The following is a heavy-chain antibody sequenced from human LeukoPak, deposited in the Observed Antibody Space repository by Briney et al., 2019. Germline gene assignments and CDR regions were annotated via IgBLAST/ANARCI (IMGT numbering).Heavy chain of an antibody. CDR1: GYTFTGYY. J-gene: IGHJ6*02. CDR2: INPNSGGT. CDR3: ARDNEQWLANYGMDV. V-gene: IGHV1-2*04. D-gene: IGHD6-19*01. Sequence: ASVTVSCTASGYTFTGYYMHWVRQAPGQGLEWMGWINPNSGGTNYAQKFQGWVTMTRDTSISTAYMELSRLRSDDTAVYYCARDNEQWLANYGMDVWGQGTTVTVSS.